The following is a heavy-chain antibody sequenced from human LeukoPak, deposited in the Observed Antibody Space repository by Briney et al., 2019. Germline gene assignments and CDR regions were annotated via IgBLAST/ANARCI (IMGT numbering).Heavy chain of an antibody. D-gene: IGHD3-10*01. J-gene: IGHJ4*02. CDR2: IRGSGGST. CDR1: GFTFSTYA. CDR3: AKGYNYYASGSHFDY. Sequence: GGSLRLSCAASGFTFSTYAMTWLGQAPGEGLEGVSAIRGSGGSTYSADSVKGRFTISRDNSKNTLYLQMNSLRAEDTAVYYCAKGYNYYASGSHFDYWGQGTLVTVSS. V-gene: IGHV3-23*01.